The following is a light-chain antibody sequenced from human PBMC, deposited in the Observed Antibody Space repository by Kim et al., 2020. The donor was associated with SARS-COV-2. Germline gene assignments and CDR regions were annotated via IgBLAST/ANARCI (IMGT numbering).Light chain of an antibody. J-gene: IGLJ1*01. CDR1: NIGSKS. Sequence: SVGPGKKARMTGGGNNIGSKSVHWYQQKPGKAPVLVVYDDSDRPSGIHERFSGANSGNTATLTISRVEAGDEADYYCKVWDSSSDVFGTGTRVTVL. CDR2: DDS. V-gene: IGLV3-21*03. CDR3: KVWDSSSDV.